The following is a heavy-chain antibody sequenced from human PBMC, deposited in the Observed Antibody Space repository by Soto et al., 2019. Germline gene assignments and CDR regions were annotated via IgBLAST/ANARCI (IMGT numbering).Heavy chain of an antibody. Sequence: EVQLVESGGGLVQPGGSLRLSCAASGCTLSDHYMDWVRQAPGRGLEWVGRTRNNANGYSTEYAAAVKGRFIVSSDDSLNSLYLQMNSLKTEDTAVYYCVRTSHYGSGSWNFDIWGQGTLVTVSS. J-gene: IGHJ4*02. CDR1: GCTLSDHY. V-gene: IGHV3-72*01. CDR2: TRNNANGYST. D-gene: IGHD3-10*01. CDR3: VRTSHYGSGSWNFDI.